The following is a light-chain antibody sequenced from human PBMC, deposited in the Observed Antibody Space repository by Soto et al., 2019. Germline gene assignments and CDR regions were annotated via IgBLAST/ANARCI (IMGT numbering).Light chain of an antibody. Sequence: QSALTQPPSASGSPGQSVTISCTGTSSDVGAYDRVSWYQHHPGKAPKLLIYEVTNRPSGVSTRFSGSKSANTASLTISGLQPEDEASYYCASYTRVDSWVFGGGTKLTVL. CDR1: SSDVGAYDR. V-gene: IGLV2-14*01. CDR3: ASYTRVDSWV. CDR2: EVT. J-gene: IGLJ3*02.